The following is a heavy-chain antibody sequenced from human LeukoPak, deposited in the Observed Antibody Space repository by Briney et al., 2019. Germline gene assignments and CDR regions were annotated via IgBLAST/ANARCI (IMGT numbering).Heavy chain of an antibody. V-gene: IGHV4-34*01. Sequence: SETLSLTCAAYGGSFSGYYWSWIRQPPGKGLEWIGEINHSGSTNYNPSLKSRVTISVDTSKNQFSLKLSSVTAADTAVYHCARSITMVRGAPGGYWGQGTLVTVSS. J-gene: IGHJ4*02. CDR2: INHSGST. D-gene: IGHD3-10*01. CDR3: ARSITMVRGAPGGY. CDR1: GGSFSGYY.